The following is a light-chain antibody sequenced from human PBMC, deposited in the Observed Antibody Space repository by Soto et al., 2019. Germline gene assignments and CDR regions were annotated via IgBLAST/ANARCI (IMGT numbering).Light chain of an antibody. CDR2: KAS. J-gene: IGKJ1*01. V-gene: IGKV1-5*03. Sequence: ASVGDRVTITCRASQSISTWLSWYQQKPGKAPKVLIYKASNLQSGVSSRFSGSGSGTEFTLTISSLQPDDFATYYCQDYNSWTFGQGTKVDIK. CDR1: QSISTW. CDR3: QDYNSWT.